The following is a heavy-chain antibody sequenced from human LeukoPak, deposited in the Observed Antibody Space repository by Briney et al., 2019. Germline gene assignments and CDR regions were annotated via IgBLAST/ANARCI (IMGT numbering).Heavy chain of an antibody. D-gene: IGHD6-19*01. CDR2: ISGSGGNT. V-gene: IGHV3-23*01. J-gene: IGHJ5*02. Sequence: GGSLRLSCAASGFTFSSYAMSWVRQTPGKGLEWVSAISGSGGNTSYGDSVKGRFTISRDNSKNTLYLQMTSLGAEDTAVYYCAKDGQWLVNNCFDTWGQGTLVTVSS. CDR1: GFTFSSYA. CDR3: AKDGQWLVNNCFDT.